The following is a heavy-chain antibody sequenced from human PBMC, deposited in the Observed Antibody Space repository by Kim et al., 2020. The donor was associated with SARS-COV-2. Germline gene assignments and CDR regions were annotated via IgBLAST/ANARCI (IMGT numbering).Heavy chain of an antibody. J-gene: IGHJ4*02. Sequence: KGRFTISRDNAKNSLYLQMNSLRAEDTAVYYCARDPPDCSSTSCLEWGDYWGQGTLVTVSS. CDR3: ARDPPDCSSTSCLEWGDY. D-gene: IGHD2-2*01. V-gene: IGHV3-11*06.